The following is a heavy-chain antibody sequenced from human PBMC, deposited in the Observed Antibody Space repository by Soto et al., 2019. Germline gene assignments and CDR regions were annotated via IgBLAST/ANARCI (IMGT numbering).Heavy chain of an antibody. Sequence: ASVKVSCKASGYTFTSYYMHWVRQAPGQGLEWMGIINPSGGSTSYAQKFQGRVTMTRDTSTSTVYMELSSLRSEDTAVYYCAIDGEGSGWFERYPPNWFDLCGQGTLVTVSS. CDR2: INPSGGST. J-gene: IGHJ5*02. CDR3: AIDGEGSGWFERYPPNWFDL. V-gene: IGHV1-46*01. CDR1: GYTFTSYY. D-gene: IGHD6-19*01.